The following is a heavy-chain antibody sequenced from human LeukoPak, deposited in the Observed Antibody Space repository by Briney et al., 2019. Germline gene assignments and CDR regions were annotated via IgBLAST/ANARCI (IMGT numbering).Heavy chain of an antibody. Sequence: KPSETLSLTCAVSGGSISSGGYSWSWIRQPPGKGLEWIGYIYHSGSTYYNPSLKSRVTISVDRSKNQFSLKLSSVTAADTAVYYCARAPGPSYYYGMDVWGQGTTVTVSS. D-gene: IGHD3-10*01. J-gene: IGHJ6*02. CDR1: GGSISSGGYS. CDR2: IYHSGST. V-gene: IGHV4-30-2*01. CDR3: ARAPGPSYYYGMDV.